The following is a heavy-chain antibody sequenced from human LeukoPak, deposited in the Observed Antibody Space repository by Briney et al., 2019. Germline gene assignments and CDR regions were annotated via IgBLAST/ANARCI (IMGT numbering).Heavy chain of an antibody. CDR2: ISGSGRST. J-gene: IGHJ6*02. D-gene: IGHD3-16*02. Sequence: GGSLRLSCTASGFTFNGYSMNWVRQAPGKGLAWVSGISGSGRSTHSADSVKGRFTISRDNSKNMLYLQMNSLRAEDTALYYCAKALDGYNGMDVWGQGITVIVSS. CDR1: GFTFNGYS. CDR3: AKALDGYNGMDV. V-gene: IGHV3-23*01.